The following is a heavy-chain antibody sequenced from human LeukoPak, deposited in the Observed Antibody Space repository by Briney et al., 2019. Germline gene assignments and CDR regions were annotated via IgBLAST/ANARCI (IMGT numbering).Heavy chain of an antibody. CDR3: ARQSGPYSSRWFDY. Sequence: PSETLSLTCTVSGDSISSNAYYWGWIRQPPGKGLEWIGSLSYGRSTFYSPSLKSGVSMSVDTSNNQFSLKLSSVTAADTAVYYCARQSGPYSSRWFDYWGQGTLATVSS. J-gene: IGHJ4*02. D-gene: IGHD6-13*01. CDR2: LSYGRST. CDR1: GDSISSNAYY. V-gene: IGHV4-39*01.